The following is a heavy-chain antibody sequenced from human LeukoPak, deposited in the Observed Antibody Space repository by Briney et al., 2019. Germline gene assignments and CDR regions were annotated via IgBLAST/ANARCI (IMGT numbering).Heavy chain of an antibody. V-gene: IGHV3-53*01. CDR1: GFTVSSNY. CDR2: IYSGGST. J-gene: IGHJ6*04. D-gene: IGHD2-2*02. CDR3: AREDIVVVPAAIHSGGMDV. Sequence: PGGSLRLSCAASGFTVSSNYMSWVRQAPGKGLEWVSVIYSGGSTYYADSVKGRFTISRDNSKNTLYLQMNSLRAEDTAVYYCAREDIVVVPAAIHSGGMDVWGKGTTVTVSS.